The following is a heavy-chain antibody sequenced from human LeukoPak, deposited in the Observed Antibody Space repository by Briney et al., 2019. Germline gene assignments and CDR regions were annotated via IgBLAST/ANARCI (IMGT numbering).Heavy chain of an antibody. Sequence: PGGSLRLSCAASGFTFSIYSMNWVRQAPGKGLEWVSSISRGSDSIYYADSLRGRFTISRDNAKNSLYLQMNSLRAEDTAVYYCARSLSGYYYGSETHYNGNNDAFDIWGQGTMVTVSS. J-gene: IGHJ3*02. CDR1: GFTFSIYS. CDR3: ARSLSGYYYGSETHYNGNNDAFDI. V-gene: IGHV3-21*01. D-gene: IGHD3-10*01. CDR2: ISRGSDSI.